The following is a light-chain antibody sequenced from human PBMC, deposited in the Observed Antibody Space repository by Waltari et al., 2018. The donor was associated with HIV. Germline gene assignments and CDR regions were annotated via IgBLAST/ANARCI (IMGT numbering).Light chain of an antibody. J-gene: IGKJ4*01. CDR3: QQYGSAPRT. Sequence: DIVMTQSPCPLSLSPRERATLSCRASQGLSSSYLAWYQQKPGQAPRLLRYGAASMATGIPDRVSGSGAGTDFTLTSSRLEPADVAVYYCQQYGSAPRTFGGGTKVEIK. CDR2: GAA. V-gene: IGKV3-20*01. CDR1: QGLSSSY.